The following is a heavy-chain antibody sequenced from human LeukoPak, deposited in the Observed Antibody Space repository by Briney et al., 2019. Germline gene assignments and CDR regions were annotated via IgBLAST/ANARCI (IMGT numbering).Heavy chain of an antibody. V-gene: IGHV3-23*01. CDR3: AKDHANTPVVTN. CDR2: ISGGSGGST. D-gene: IGHD2-21*02. J-gene: IGHJ4*02. Sequence: GGSLRLSCAASGFTFSSYAMSWVRQAPGKGLEWLSVISGGSGGSTYYADSVTGRFTVSRDNSKNTVDLQMNNPRAEDTAIYYCAKDHANTPVVTNWGQGILVSVSS. CDR1: GFTFSSYA.